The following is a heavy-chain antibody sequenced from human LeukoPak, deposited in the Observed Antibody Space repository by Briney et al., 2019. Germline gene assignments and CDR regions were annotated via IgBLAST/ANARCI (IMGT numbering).Heavy chain of an antibody. D-gene: IGHD1-26*01. Sequence: GSSVKVSCKASGGTFSSYAISWVRQAPGQGLEWMGRIIPILGIANYAQKFQGRVTMTRDTSTSTVYMELSSLRSEDTAVYYCASITVGATTRGAFDIWGQGTMVTVSS. CDR1: GGTFSSYA. CDR3: ASITVGATTRGAFDI. V-gene: IGHV1-69*04. J-gene: IGHJ3*02. CDR2: IIPILGIA.